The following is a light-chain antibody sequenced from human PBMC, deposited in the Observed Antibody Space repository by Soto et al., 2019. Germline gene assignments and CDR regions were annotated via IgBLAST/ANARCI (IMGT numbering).Light chain of an antibody. CDR1: QNVLSD. J-gene: IGKJ1*01. CDR2: GAT. CDR3: KQYRSWHRT. Sequence: EILLTQSPATLSVSPGETATLSCRASQNVLSDLAWYQQKPGQAPRLLVYGATTRATDAPAKFRGSGSGTEFNLTISRLQSEDFATYYCKQYRSWHRTFGQGSKAEI. V-gene: IGKV3-15*01.